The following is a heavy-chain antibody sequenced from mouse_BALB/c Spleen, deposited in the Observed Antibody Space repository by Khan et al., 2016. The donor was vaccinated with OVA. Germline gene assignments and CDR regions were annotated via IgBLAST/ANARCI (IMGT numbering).Heavy chain of an antibody. V-gene: IGHV1-63*02. Sequence: QVRLQQSGAELVRPGTSVKMSCKAAGYTFTNYWIGWVKQRPGHGLEWIGDTYPGGGYTNYHEKFKGKATLTADKSSSTAYMQLSGLTSEDSAIFYCTRRGAARATGDYFDCWGKGTTLTVSS. D-gene: IGHD3-1*01. CDR2: TYPGGGYT. CDR1: GYTFTNYW. CDR3: TRRGAARATGDYFDC. J-gene: IGHJ2*01.